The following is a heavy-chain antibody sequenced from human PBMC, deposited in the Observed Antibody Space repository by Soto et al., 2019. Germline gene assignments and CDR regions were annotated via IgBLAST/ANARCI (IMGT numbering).Heavy chain of an antibody. CDR2: VYHSGTT. CDR1: GASIGTNNW. CDR3: AVPRDGDFDY. Sequence: QVQLQESGPGLVEPSGTLSLTCAVSGASIGTNNWWSWVRQPPGKGLEWIGEVYHSGTTNCNPSLKSRVTISIDNSKNQFSLRLTSMTAADTAVYYCAVPRDGDFDYWSQGTLVTVSS. J-gene: IGHJ4*02. V-gene: IGHV4-4*02.